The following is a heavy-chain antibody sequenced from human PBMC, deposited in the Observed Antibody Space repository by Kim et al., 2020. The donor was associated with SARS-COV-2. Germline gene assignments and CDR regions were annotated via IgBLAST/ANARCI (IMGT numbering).Heavy chain of an antibody. Sequence: SETLSLTCAVSGGSISSSNWWSWVRQPPGKGLEWIGEIYHSGSTNYNPSLKSRVTISVDKSKNQFSLKLSSVTAADTAVYYCARERHYYGSGSYYDYWGQGTLVTVSS. J-gene: IGHJ4*02. CDR3: ARERHYYGSGSYYDY. CDR2: IYHSGST. CDR1: GGSISSSNW. D-gene: IGHD3-10*01. V-gene: IGHV4-4*02.